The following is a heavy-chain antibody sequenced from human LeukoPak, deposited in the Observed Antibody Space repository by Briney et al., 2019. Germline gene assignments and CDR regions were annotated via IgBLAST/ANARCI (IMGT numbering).Heavy chain of an antibody. CDR2: INPNSGGT. Sequence: ASVKVSCKASGYTFTGYYMHWVRQAPGQGLEWMGWINPNSGGTNYAQKFQGRVTMTRDTSISTAYMELSRLRSDDTAVYYCARVGWFGELLWHLDPWGQGTLVTVSS. CDR1: GYTFTGYY. V-gene: IGHV1-2*02. J-gene: IGHJ5*02. D-gene: IGHD3-10*01. CDR3: ARVGWFGELLWHLDP.